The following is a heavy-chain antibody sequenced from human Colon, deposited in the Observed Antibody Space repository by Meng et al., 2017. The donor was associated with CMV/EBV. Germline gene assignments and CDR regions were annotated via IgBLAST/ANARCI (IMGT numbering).Heavy chain of an antibody. CDR3: ARVVVVPSDYYTMDV. V-gene: IGHV1-18*01. CDR2: VSAKNGNT. CDR1: GYTFSDYT. D-gene: IGHD2-2*01. J-gene: IGHJ6*02. Sequence: ASVKVSCKASGYTFSDYTITWVRQAPGQGLEWMGWVSAKNGNTKYAERLQGRVTMTTDTSTRTAYVEMRSLRSDDTAVYYCARVVVVPSDYYTMDVWGQGTAVTVSS.